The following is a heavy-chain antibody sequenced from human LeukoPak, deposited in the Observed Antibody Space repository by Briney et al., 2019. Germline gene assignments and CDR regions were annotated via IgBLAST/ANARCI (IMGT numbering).Heavy chain of an antibody. CDR1: GYTITSYY. CDR2: INPSGGST. J-gene: IGHJ4*02. D-gene: IGHD2-2*01. Sequence: ASVKVSCKASGYTITSYYMHWVRQAPGQGLEWMGIINPSGGSTSYAQKFQGRVTMTRDTSTSTVYMELSSLRSEDTAMYYCARVYCSSTSCLKLDYWGQGTLVTVSS. CDR3: ARVYCSSTSCLKLDY. V-gene: IGHV1-46*01.